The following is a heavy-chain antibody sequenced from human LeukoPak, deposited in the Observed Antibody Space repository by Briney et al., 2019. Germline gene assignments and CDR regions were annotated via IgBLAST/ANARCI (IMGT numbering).Heavy chain of an antibody. Sequence: SETLSLTCTVSGGSISSYYWSWIRQPPGKGLEWIGYIYYSGSTNYNPSLKSRVTISVDTSKNQFSLKLSSVTAADTAVYYCSRERREYINSNYYYYFMDVWGKGTTVTVSS. J-gene: IGHJ6*03. CDR1: GGSISSYY. D-gene: IGHD1-1*01. V-gene: IGHV4-59*01. CDR3: SRERREYINSNYYYYFMDV. CDR2: IYYSGST.